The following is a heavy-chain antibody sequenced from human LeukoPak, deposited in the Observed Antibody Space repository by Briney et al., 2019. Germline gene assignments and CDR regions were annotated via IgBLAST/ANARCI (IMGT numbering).Heavy chain of an antibody. CDR3: ARGLLVRPFDY. CDR1: GESFSGYY. J-gene: IGHJ4*02. Sequence: LTCAVYGESFSGYYWSWTRQPPGKGLEWIGEINHSGSTNYNPSLKSRVTISVDTSKNQFSLKLSSVTAADTAVYYCARGLLVRPFDYWGQGTLVTVSS. V-gene: IGHV4-34*01. D-gene: IGHD3-10*01. CDR2: INHSGST.